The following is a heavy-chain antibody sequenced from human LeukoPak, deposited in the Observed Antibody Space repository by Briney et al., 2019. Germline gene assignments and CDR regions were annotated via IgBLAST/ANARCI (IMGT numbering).Heavy chain of an antibody. V-gene: IGHV3-23*01. CDR2: ISGSGGST. CDR1: GFTFSSYA. D-gene: IGHD5-24*01. Sequence: PGGSLRLSCAASGFTFSSYAMSWVRQAPGKGLEWVSAISGSGGSTYYADSVKGRFTVSRDNSKNTLYLQMNSLRAEDTAVYYCAKGEMATITLWDYWGQGTLVTVSS. J-gene: IGHJ4*02. CDR3: AKGEMATITLWDY.